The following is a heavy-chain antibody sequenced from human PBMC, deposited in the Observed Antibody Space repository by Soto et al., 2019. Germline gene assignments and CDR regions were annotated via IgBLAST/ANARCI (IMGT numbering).Heavy chain of an antibody. CDR1: GYSFTSYW. CDR2: IDPSDSYT. CDR3: ATINTDSSGHDY. Sequence: PGESLEISCKGSGYSFTSYWISWVRQMPGKGLEWMGRIDPSDSYTNYSPSFQGHVTISADKSISTAYLQWSSLKASDTAMYYCATINTDSSGHDYWGQGTLVTVSS. D-gene: IGHD6-19*01. V-gene: IGHV5-10-1*01. J-gene: IGHJ4*02.